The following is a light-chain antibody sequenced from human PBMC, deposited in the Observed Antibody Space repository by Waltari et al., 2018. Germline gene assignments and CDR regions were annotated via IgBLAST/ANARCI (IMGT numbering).Light chain of an antibody. CDR2: GAS. V-gene: IGKV3-20*01. CDR1: QSVSRY. J-gene: IGKJ1*01. CDR3: QNHERLPAM. Sequence: EFVLTQSPGTLSLSPGERATLSCRASQSVSRYLAWYQQKPGQAPRLLIYGASSRATGIPDRFSGSGSGTDFSLTISRLEPEDFAVYYCQNHERLPAMFGQGTKVEIK.